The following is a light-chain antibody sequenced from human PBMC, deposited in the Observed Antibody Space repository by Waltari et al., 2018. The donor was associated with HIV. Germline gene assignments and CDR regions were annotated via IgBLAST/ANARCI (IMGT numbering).Light chain of an antibody. CDR1: SASVPPRPY. Sequence: QTVVTQEPTFSVSPGETVTLTCGLTSASVPPRPYPRWYQRTPGQAPRTVIYSTDSRSSGVPDRFSGSILGNKAALTITGAQAEDESEYYCVLYLGSGILVFGGGTKLTVL. J-gene: IGLJ2*01. CDR2: STD. V-gene: IGLV8-61*01. CDR3: VLYLGSGILV.